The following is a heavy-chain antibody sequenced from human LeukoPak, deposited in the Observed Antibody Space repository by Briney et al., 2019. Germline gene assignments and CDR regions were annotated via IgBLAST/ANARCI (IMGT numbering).Heavy chain of an antibody. CDR1: GGSISSYY. CDR2: IYYSGST. J-gene: IGHJ6*03. D-gene: IGHD3-16*01. Sequence: SETLSLTCTVSGGSISSYYWSWIRQPPGKGLEWIGYIYYSGSTNYNPSLKSRVTISVDTSKNQFSLKLSAVTAADTAVYYCARETSQKGAHYMDVWGKGTTVTISS. V-gene: IGHV4-59*12. CDR3: ARETSQKGAHYMDV.